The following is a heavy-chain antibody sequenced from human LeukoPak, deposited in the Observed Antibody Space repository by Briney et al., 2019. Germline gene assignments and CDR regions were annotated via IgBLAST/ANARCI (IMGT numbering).Heavy chain of an antibody. CDR3: AKDRGY. J-gene: IGHJ4*02. V-gene: IGHV3-23*01. Sequence: GGSLRLSCAASGFTFSTYGLTWVRQAPGKGLEWVSGISGSGGTTYYADSVKGRFTISRDNSKNTVYLRMNSLRAEDTAVYYCAKDRGYWGQGTLVTVSS. CDR2: ISGSGGTT. CDR1: GFTFSTYG.